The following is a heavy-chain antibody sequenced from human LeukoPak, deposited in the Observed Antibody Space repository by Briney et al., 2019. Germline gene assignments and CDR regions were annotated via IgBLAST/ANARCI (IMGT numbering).Heavy chain of an antibody. D-gene: IGHD6-6*01. CDR3: ARDKIIAARRGGFDY. V-gene: IGHV3-30*02. Sequence: GGSLRLSCAASGFTFSSYGMHWVRQAPGKGLEWVAFIRYDGSNKYYADSVKGRFTISRDNSKNTLYLQMNSLRAEDTAVYYCARDKIIAARRGGFDYWGQGTLVTVSS. J-gene: IGHJ4*02. CDR2: IRYDGSNK. CDR1: GFTFSSYG.